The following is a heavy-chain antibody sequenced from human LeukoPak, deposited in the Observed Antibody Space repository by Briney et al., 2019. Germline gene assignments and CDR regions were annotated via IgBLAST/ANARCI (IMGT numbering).Heavy chain of an antibody. Sequence: GGSLRLSCTASGYTFGDYAMSWVRQAPGKGLEWLAFIRTKPTGGTTDYAASVKDRFTISRDDSKSIAYLQMNSLKTEETALYYCTRDHYYYMDVWGKGTTVTVSS. V-gene: IGHV3-49*04. CDR3: TRDHYYYMDV. CDR1: GYTFGDYA. CDR2: IRTKPTGGTT. J-gene: IGHJ6*03.